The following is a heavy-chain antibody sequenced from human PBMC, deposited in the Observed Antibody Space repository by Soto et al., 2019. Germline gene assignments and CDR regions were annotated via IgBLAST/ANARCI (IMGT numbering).Heavy chain of an antibody. CDR1: GFAFSNYD. J-gene: IGHJ6*02. Sequence: GGSLMLSCAPSGFAFSNYDMGWVRPAPGKGLEWVSAISGSGGSTYHTDSVKGRFTISRDNSKNTLFLQMNSLRAEDTALYYCAKDSSTSYGLDAWGQGTTVTVSS. CDR3: AKDSSTSYGLDA. V-gene: IGHV3-23*01. CDR2: ISGSGGST.